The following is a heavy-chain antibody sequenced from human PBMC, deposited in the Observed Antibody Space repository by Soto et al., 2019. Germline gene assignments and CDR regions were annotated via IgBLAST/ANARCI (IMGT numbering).Heavy chain of an antibody. V-gene: IGHV3-30*18. CDR2: ISYDGSNK. J-gene: IGHJ4*02. CDR1: GFTFSSYG. Sequence: QVQLVESGGGVVQLGRSLRLSCAASGFTFSSYGMHWVRQAPGKGLEWVAVISYDGSNKYYADSVKGRFTISRDNSKNTLYLQMNSLRAEDTAVYYCAKDQGYNWNPASVDYWGQGTLVTVSS. CDR3: AKDQGYNWNPASVDY. D-gene: IGHD1-20*01.